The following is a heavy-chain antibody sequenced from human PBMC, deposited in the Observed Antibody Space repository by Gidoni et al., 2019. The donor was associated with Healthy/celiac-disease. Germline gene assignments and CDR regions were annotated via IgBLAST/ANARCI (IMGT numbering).Heavy chain of an antibody. J-gene: IGHJ5*02. CDR1: GGSISSAGYY. CDR2: IYYRGST. CDR3: ARGHCSSTSCPLGWFDP. V-gene: IGHV4-31*03. Sequence: QVPLQESGPGLVKPSQTLSLTCTVSGGSISSAGYYWSWIRQHPGKGLEWIGYIYYRGSTYYNPSLKSRVTISVDTSKNQFSLKLSSVTAADTAVYYCARGHCSSTSCPLGWFDPWGQGTLVTVSS. D-gene: IGHD2-2*01.